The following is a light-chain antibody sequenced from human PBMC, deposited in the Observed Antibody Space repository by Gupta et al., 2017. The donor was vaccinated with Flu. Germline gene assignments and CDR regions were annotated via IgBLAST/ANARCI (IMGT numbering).Light chain of an antibody. CDR2: AAS. CDR3: QQSYSTPLT. CDR1: QSIRSY. V-gene: IGKV1-39*01. J-gene: IGKJ4*01. Sequence: DIQMTQSPSSLSASVGDRVTITGRASQSIRSYLNWYQQKPGKAPKLLIYAASSLQSGVPSRFSCSGSGTDFTLTISSLQPEDFATYYCQQSYSTPLTFGGGTKVEIK.